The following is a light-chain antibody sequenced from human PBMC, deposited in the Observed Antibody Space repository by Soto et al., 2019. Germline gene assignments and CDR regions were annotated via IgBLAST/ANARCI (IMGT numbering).Light chain of an antibody. V-gene: IGLV1-47*01. CDR2: RNN. Sequence: QSVLTQPPSAAGTPGQRVTISCSGRSSNIGSNYVYWYQQLPGTVPQLLIYRNNERPSGVPDRFSGSKSGTSASLAISGLRSEDEADYYCAAWDDSLSGVVFGGGTKLTVL. CDR1: SSNIGSNY. J-gene: IGLJ2*01. CDR3: AAWDDSLSGVV.